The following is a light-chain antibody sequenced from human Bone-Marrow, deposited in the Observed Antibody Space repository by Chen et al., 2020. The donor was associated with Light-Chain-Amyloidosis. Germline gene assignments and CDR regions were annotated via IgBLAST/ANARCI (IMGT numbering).Light chain of an antibody. Sequence: QPALTQPASVSGSPGQSITIPCPGTSSDVGGDNHVSWYQQHPDKAPKLMIYEVTNRPSWVPDRFSGSKSDNTASLTISGLQTEDEADYFCSSYTITNTLVFGSGTRVTVL. J-gene: IGLJ1*01. CDR2: EVT. CDR3: SSYTITNTLV. V-gene: IGLV2-14*01. CDR1: SSDVGGDNH.